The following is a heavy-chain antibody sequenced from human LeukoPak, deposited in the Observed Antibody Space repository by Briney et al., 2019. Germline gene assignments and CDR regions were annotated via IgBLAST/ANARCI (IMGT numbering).Heavy chain of an antibody. Sequence: GRSLRLSCAASGFTFSSYAMHWVRQAPGKGLEWVAVISYDGSNKYYADSVKGRFTISRDNSKNTLYLQMNSLKTEDTAVYYCTTLWFGELLDYWGQGTLVTVSS. D-gene: IGHD3-10*01. CDR3: TTLWFGELLDY. V-gene: IGHV3-30-3*01. CDR1: GFTFSSYA. J-gene: IGHJ4*02. CDR2: ISYDGSNK.